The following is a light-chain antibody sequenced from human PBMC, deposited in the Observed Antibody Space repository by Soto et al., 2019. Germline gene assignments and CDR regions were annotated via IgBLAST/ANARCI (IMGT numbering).Light chain of an antibody. V-gene: IGLV2-14*01. CDR1: SSDVGAYGY. Sequence: QSALTQPASVSGPPGQSITISCTGTSSDVGAYGYVSWYQQHPGKAPKLMIYEVSNRPSGVSNRFSGSKSGNTASLTISGLQAEDEADYYCSSYTSSSTYVFGSGTRSPS. CDR3: SSYTSSSTYV. CDR2: EVS. J-gene: IGLJ1*01.